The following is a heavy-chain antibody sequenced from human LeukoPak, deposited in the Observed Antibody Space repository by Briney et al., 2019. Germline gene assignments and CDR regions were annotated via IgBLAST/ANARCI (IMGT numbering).Heavy chain of an antibody. Sequence: GGPLRLSCAASGFSFNNYAMHWVRQPPGTGLEWVAVISKDGIQEYYADSVKGRFTISRDNSKNTLYLQMNSLRSEDTAVYYCAREVYSHALDALDLWGQGTMVTVSS. CDR2: ISKDGIQE. D-gene: IGHD5-18*01. CDR3: AREVYSHALDALDL. J-gene: IGHJ3*01. V-gene: IGHV3-30*04. CDR1: GFSFNNYA.